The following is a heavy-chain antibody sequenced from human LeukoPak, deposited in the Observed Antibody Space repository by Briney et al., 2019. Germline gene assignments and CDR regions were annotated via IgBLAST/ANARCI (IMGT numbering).Heavy chain of an antibody. V-gene: IGHV4-4*07. CDR2: IYTSGST. CDR3: ARDYDFWSGENAFDI. Sequence: SVTLSLTCTVSGGSISSYYWSWIRQPAGKGLEWIGRIYTSGSTNYNPSLKSRVTMSVDTSKNQFSLKLSSVTAADTAVYYCARDYDFWSGENAFDIWGQGTMVTVSS. J-gene: IGHJ3*02. CDR1: GGSISSYY. D-gene: IGHD3-3*01.